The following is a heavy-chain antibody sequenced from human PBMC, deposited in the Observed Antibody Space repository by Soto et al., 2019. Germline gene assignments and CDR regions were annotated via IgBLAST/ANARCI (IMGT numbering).Heavy chain of an antibody. CDR1: GVTFNNYA. D-gene: IGHD5-18*01. Sequence: QLLESGGGLVQPGGSLRLSCAASGVTFNNYAMTWVRQAPGKGLEWVSEINGSGGSTYYADSVKGRFTISRDNSNNTLYLQMNSLRAEDTAVYYCAKDLFFGNTYGYFDHWGQGTLVTVSS. V-gene: IGHV3-23*01. CDR2: INGSGGST. J-gene: IGHJ4*02. CDR3: AKDLFFGNTYGYFDH.